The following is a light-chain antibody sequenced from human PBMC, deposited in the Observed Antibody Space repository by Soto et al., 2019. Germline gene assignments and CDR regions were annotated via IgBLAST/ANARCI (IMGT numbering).Light chain of an antibody. Sequence: QSALTQPASVSGSPGQSITISCTGTNSDVGAYNYVSWFQQLPGKAPKLILSDVTNRPSGISNRFSGSKSGNTASLTISGLQAEDEADYYCSSYTGSSSTLLVFGGGTKLTVL. V-gene: IGLV2-14*03. CDR1: NSDVGAYNY. J-gene: IGLJ2*01. CDR2: DVT. CDR3: SSYTGSSSTLLV.